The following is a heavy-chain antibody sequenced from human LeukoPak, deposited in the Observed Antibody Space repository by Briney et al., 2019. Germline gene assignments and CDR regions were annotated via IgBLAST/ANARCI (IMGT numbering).Heavy chain of an antibody. CDR2: INPNSGGT. CDR1: GYTFTGYY. D-gene: IGHD3-22*01. Sequence: ASVKVSCKASGYTFTGYYLYWVRQAPGQGLEWMGRINPNSGGTNYAQKFQGRVTMTTDTSTSTAYMELRSLRSDDTAVYYCARAPRYYDSSGYYSRAWGQGTLVTVSS. CDR3: ARAPRYYDSSGYYSRA. V-gene: IGHV1-2*06. J-gene: IGHJ5*02.